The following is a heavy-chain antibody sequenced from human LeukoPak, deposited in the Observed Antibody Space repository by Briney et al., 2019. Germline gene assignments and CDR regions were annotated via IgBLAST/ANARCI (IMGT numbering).Heavy chain of an antibody. D-gene: IGHD4-23*01. CDR1: GGSFSGYY. Sequence: KPSETLSLTCGVYGGSFSGYYWSWIRQPPGKGLEWIGYIYYSGSTDYNPSLKSRVTISVDASKNQFSLKLSSVTAADTAVYYCARRRWELRNFDYWGQGTLVTVSS. V-gene: IGHV4-59*08. J-gene: IGHJ4*02. CDR2: IYYSGST. CDR3: ARRRWELRNFDY.